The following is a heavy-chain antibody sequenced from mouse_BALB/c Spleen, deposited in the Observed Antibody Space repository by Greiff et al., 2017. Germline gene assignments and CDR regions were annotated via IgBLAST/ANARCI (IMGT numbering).Heavy chain of an antibody. CDR3: ARPNWYYAMDY. D-gene: IGHD4-1*01. V-gene: IGHV5-9-4*01. CDR2: ISSGGSYT. Sequence: DVKLVESGGGLVKPGGSLKLSCAASGFTFSSYAMSWVRQSPEKRLEWVAEISSGGSYTYYPDTVTGRFTISRDNAKNTLYLEMSSLRSEDTAMYYCARPNWYYAMDYWGQGTSVTVSS. J-gene: IGHJ4*01. CDR1: GFTFSSYA.